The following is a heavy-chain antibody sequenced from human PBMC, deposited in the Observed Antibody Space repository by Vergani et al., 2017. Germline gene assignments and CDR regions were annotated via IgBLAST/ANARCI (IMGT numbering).Heavy chain of an antibody. CDR2: INPSGGST. CDR1: GYTFTSYY. D-gene: IGHD5-24*01. Sequence: QVQLVQSGAEVKKPGASVKVSCKASGYTFTSYYMHLVRQAPGQGLEWMGIINPSGGSTSYAQKFQGRVTMTRDTSTSTVYMELSSLRSEDTAVYYCARDSGGGTDGYGYQLGAFDIWGQGTMVTVSS. CDR3: ARDSGGGTDGYGYQLGAFDI. V-gene: IGHV1-46*01. J-gene: IGHJ3*02.